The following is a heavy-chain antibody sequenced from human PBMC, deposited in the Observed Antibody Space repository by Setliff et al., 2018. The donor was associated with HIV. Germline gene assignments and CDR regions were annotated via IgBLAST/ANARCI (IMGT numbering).Heavy chain of an antibody. J-gene: IGHJ3*01. Sequence: LRLSCAASGFTFNSYGMHWVRQAPGKGLEWVAYIWYDERHKFYADSVKGRFTISRDNPKRTLYLQMSSLKSDDTAVYYCARVQMAYAAFDVWGQGTMVTVSS. D-gene: IGHD4-17*01. CDR3: ARVQMAYAAFDV. CDR1: GFTFNSYG. CDR2: IWYDERHK. V-gene: IGHV3-33*08.